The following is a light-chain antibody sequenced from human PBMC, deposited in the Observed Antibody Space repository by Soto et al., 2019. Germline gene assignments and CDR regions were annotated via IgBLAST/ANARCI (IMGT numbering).Light chain of an antibody. CDR1: SSDVGSYNL. V-gene: IGLV2-23*03. Sequence: QSVLTQPASVSGSPGQSITISCTGTSSDVGSYNLVSWYQQHPGKAPKLMIYEGSKRPSGVSNRFSGSKSGYTASLTISGLQAEDEADYYCCSYAGSSTVFGTGTKVTVL. CDR2: EGS. CDR3: CSYAGSSTV. J-gene: IGLJ1*01.